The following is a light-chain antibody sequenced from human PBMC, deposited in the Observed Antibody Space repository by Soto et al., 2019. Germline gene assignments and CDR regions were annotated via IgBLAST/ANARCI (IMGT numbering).Light chain of an antibody. CDR1: QSISSY. J-gene: IGKJ4*01. Sequence: DIQMTQSPSSLSASVVDRFTITVRASQSISSYLNWYQQKPGKAPKLLIYAASSLQSGVPSRFSGSGSGTDFTLTISSLQPEDFATYYCQQSYSTPLTLGGGTKVDIK. CDR2: AAS. CDR3: QQSYSTPLT. V-gene: IGKV1-39*01.